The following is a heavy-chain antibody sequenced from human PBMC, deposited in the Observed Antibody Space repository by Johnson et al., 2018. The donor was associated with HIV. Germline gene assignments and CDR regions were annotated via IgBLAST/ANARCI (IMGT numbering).Heavy chain of an antibody. V-gene: IGHV3-13*01. J-gene: IGHJ3*02. CDR2: IGTAGDT. D-gene: IGHD3-22*01. CDR1: GFTFSSYD. Sequence: VQLVESGGGLVQPGGSLRLSCVASGFTFSSYDMHWVRQATGKGLEWVSAIGTAGDTYYPGSVKGRFTISRENAKNSLYRQMNSLRAGDTAVYYCARGPPRIVVGMGAFDIWGQGTMVTVSS. CDR3: ARGPPRIVVGMGAFDI.